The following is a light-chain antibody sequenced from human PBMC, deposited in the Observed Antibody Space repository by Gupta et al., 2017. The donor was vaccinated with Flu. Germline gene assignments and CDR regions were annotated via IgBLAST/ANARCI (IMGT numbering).Light chain of an antibody. J-gene: IGKJ4*01. CDR1: QTIYSE. Sequence: DIQMTQSPSSVSASVGDRVSVTCRASQTIYSEVAWYQHKAGKAPKLLIHTATTVQNGVPSRFSGSGYGTDFTLTITSRQPEDFATYYCQQAYSFPLTFGGGTXVEIK. CDR2: TAT. V-gene: IGKV1-12*01. CDR3: QQAYSFPLT.